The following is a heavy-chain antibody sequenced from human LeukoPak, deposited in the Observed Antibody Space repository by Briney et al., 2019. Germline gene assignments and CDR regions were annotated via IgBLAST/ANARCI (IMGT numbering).Heavy chain of an antibody. CDR3: ASSTPPLRFLEWLSPGDYYYYMDV. Sequence: GSSVKVSCKASGGTFSSYAISWVRQAPGQGLEWMGRIIPILGIANYAQKFQGRVTITADKSTSTAYMELSSLRSEDTAVYYCASSTPPLRFLEWLSPGDYYYYMDVWGKGTTVTVSS. J-gene: IGHJ6*03. V-gene: IGHV1-69*04. CDR2: IIPILGIA. D-gene: IGHD3-3*01. CDR1: GGTFSSYA.